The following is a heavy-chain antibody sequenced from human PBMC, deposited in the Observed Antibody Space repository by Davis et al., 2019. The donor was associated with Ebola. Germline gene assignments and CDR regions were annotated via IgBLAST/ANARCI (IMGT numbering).Heavy chain of an antibody. Sequence: GESLKISCAASGFTFSSYAMHWVRQAPGKGLEWVAVISYDGSNKYYADSVKGRFTISRDNSKNTLYLQMNSLRAEDTAVYYCARDKLDYYYYYGMDVWGQGTTVTVSS. J-gene: IGHJ6*02. V-gene: IGHV3-30-3*01. CDR2: ISYDGSNK. CDR3: ARDKLDYYYYYGMDV. D-gene: IGHD1-1*01. CDR1: GFTFSSYA.